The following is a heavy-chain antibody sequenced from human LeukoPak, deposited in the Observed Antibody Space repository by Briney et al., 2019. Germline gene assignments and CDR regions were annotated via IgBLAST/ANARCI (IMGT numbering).Heavy chain of an antibody. J-gene: IGHJ4*02. Sequence: PSETLSLTCAVYGGSFSGYYWSWIRQPPGKGLEWIGYIYYSGSTNYNPSLKSRVTISVDTSKNQFSLKLSSVTAADTAVYYCARHVGGYCSGGSCYEPLVEYYFDYWGQGTLVTVSS. CDR2: IYYSGST. D-gene: IGHD2-15*01. CDR3: ARHVGGYCSGGSCYEPLVEYYFDY. CDR1: GGSFSGYY. V-gene: IGHV4-59*08.